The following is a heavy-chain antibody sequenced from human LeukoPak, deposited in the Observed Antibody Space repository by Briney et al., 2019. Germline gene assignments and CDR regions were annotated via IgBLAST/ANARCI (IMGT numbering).Heavy chain of an antibody. CDR2: ISYDGSNK. Sequence: GGSLRLSCAASGFTFSSYAMHWVRQAPGKGLEWVAVISYDGSNKYYADSVKGRFTISRDNSKNTLYLQMNSLRAEDTAVYYCASTDIGVDPAMPSHPAYYYYGMDVWGQGTTVTVSS. J-gene: IGHJ6*02. CDR3: ASTDIGVDPAMPSHPAYYYYGMDV. D-gene: IGHD5-18*01. V-gene: IGHV3-30-3*01. CDR1: GFTFSSYA.